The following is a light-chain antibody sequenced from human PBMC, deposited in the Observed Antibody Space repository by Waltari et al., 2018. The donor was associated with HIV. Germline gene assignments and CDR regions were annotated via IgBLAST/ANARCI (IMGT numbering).Light chain of an antibody. Sequence: QSVLTPPPSASGTPGKRVTISCSGSSSNTASNFVYWYQQRPGTAPNLLIYRNNQRPSGVPDRFSGSKSGTSASLAISGLRSEDEADYYCAAWDDSLSGPWVFGGGTKLTVL. CDR3: AAWDDSLSGPWV. CDR1: SSNTASNF. J-gene: IGLJ3*02. CDR2: RNN. V-gene: IGLV1-47*01.